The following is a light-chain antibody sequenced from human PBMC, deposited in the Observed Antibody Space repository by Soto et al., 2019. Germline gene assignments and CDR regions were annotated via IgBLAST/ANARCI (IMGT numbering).Light chain of an antibody. CDR3: AACDDSLNGPNYV. CDR2: SNN. J-gene: IGLJ1*01. Sequence: QSVLTQPPSASGTPGQRVTISCSGSSSNTGSNTVNWYQQLPGTAPKLLIYSNNQRPSGVPDRFSGSKSGTSASLAISGLQSEDEADYYCAACDDSLNGPNYVFGTGTKLTVL. V-gene: IGLV1-44*01. CDR1: SSNTGSNT.